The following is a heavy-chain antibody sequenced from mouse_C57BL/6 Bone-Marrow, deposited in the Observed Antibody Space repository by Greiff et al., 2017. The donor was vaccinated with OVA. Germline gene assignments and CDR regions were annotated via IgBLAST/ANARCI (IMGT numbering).Heavy chain of an antibody. CDR3: TSYDGYYVAWFAY. CDR1: GYTFTDYE. CDR2: IDPETGGT. V-gene: IGHV1-15*01. J-gene: IGHJ3*01. Sequence: VQLQQSGAELVRPGASVTLSCKASGYTFTDYEMHWVKQTPVHGLEWIGAIDPETGGTAYNQKFKGKAILTADKSSSTAYMELRSLTSEDSAVYYCTSYDGYYVAWFAYWGQGTLVTVSA. D-gene: IGHD2-3*01.